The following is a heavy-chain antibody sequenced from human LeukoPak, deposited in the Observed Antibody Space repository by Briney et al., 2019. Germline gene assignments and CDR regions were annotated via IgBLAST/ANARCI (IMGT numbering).Heavy chain of an antibody. CDR1: GFTFSSYA. CDR2: ISYDGSNK. CDR3: ARRWVLRGPRST. V-gene: IGHV3-30-3*01. D-gene: IGHD5-24*01. Sequence: GRSLRLSCAASGFTFSSYAMHWVRQAPGKGLEWVAVISYDGSNKYYADSVKGRFTISRDNSKNTLYLQMNSLRAEDTAVYYCARRWVLRGPRSTWGQGTLVTVSS. J-gene: IGHJ5*02.